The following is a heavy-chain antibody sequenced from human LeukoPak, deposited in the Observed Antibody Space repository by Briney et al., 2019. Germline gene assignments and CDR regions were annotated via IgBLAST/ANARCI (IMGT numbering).Heavy chain of an antibody. CDR3: ARDQLRYFDWSAFDI. V-gene: IGHV3-64*01. D-gene: IGHD3-9*01. CDR1: GFTFSSYA. J-gene: IGHJ3*02. Sequence: GGSLRLSCADSGFTFSSYAMHWVRQAPGKGLEYVSAISSNGGSTYYANSVKGRFTISRDNSKNTLYLQMGSLRAEDMAVYYCARDQLRYFDWSAFDIWGQGTMVTVSS. CDR2: ISSNGGST.